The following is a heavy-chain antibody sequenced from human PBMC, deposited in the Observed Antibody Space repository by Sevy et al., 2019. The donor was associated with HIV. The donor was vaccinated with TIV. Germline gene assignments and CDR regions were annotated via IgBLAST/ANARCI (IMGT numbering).Heavy chain of an antibody. CDR2: ISYDGSNK. J-gene: IGHJ4*02. CDR3: AKDPGTGDY. Sequence: GGSLRLSCAASGFTFSSYGMHWVRQAPGKGLEWVAVISYDGSNKYYADSVKGRFTISRDNSKNTPYLQMNSLRAEDTAVYYCAKDPGTGDYWGQGTLVTVSS. CDR1: GFTFSSYG. V-gene: IGHV3-30*18.